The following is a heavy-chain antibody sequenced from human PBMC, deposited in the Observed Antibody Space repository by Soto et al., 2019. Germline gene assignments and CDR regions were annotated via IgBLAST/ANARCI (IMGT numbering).Heavy chain of an antibody. CDR1: GGTFSNHA. CDR3: ARGDDFDYYYGVDV. J-gene: IGHJ6*02. V-gene: IGHV1-69*06. D-gene: IGHD3-16*01. CDR2: IIPMFGTA. Sequence: SVKVSCKASGGTFSNHAISWVRQAPGQGLEWMGGIIPMFGTANYAQKFQGRVTTTADKSTNTVYMELRSLTSEDTAVYYCARGDDFDYYYGVDVWGQGTTVTGSS.